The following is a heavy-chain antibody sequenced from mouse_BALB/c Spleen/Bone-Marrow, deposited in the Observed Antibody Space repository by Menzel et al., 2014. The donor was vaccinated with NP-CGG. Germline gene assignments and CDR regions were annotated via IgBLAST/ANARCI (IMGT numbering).Heavy chain of an antibody. J-gene: IGHJ2*01. V-gene: IGHV4-1*02. Sequence: EVMLVESGGGLVQPGGSLKLSCAASGFDFSRYWMSWVRQAPGKGLEWIGEINPDSRTINYSPSLKDKFIISRDNAKNTLYLRLNKVRSEDTALYYCARPDLYGYLNYWGQGTTLTVPS. CDR2: INPDSRTI. D-gene: IGHD1-1*01. CDR3: ARPDLYGYLNY. CDR1: GFDFSRYW.